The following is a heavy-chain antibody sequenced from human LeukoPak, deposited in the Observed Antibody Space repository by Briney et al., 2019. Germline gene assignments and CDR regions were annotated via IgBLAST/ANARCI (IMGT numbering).Heavy chain of an antibody. CDR3: AGVRIAAAGRGYFDF. Sequence: GGSLRLSCAASGFTFSSYAMHWVRQAPGKGLEWVAVISYDGSNKYYADSVKGRFTISRDNSKNTLYLQMNSLRAEDTAAYYCAGVRIAAAGRGYFDFWGQGTLVTVSS. V-gene: IGHV3-30-3*01. CDR1: GFTFSSYA. CDR2: ISYDGSNK. D-gene: IGHD6-13*01. J-gene: IGHJ4*02.